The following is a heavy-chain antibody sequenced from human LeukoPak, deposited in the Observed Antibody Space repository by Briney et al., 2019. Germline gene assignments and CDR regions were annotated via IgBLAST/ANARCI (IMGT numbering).Heavy chain of an antibody. CDR3: ARQFDY. CDR1: VGSITGGDYR. V-gene: IGHV4-39*01. CDR2: FYNRGSP. J-gene: IGHJ4*02. Sequence: PSETLSLTCSVSVGSITGGDYRWGWNRQPPGKGLEWIGSFYNRGSPYYNPSLKSRVTISLDTSMNQFSLKLTSVTAADTAVYYCARQFDYWGPGTLVTVSS.